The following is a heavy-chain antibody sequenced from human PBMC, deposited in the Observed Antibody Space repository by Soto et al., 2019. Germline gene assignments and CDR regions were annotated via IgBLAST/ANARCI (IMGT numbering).Heavy chain of an antibody. D-gene: IGHD2-21*01. Sequence: VASVKVSCKASGYTFTGYYMHWVRQAPGQGLEWMGWINPNSGGTNYAQKFQGRVTMTRDTSISTAYMELSRLRSDDTAVYYCARGWAASYSAFFDYWGQGTLVTVSS. CDR1: GYTFTGYY. V-gene: IGHV1-2*02. J-gene: IGHJ4*02. CDR3: ARGWAASYSAFFDY. CDR2: INPNSGGT.